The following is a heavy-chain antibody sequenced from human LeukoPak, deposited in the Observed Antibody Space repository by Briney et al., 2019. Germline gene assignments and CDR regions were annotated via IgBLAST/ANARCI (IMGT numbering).Heavy chain of an antibody. V-gene: IGHV4-34*01. CDR1: GRSFSGYY. J-gene: IGHJ4*02. CDR3: ARGYARGSADSSSHFDY. CDR2: INHSGST. Sequence: SATMSLTCADYGRSFSGYYWRWISQPPGKRMEWIGAINHSGSTNYNPSLKSRVTISVDTSKNQFSLKLSSVTAADTAVYYCARGYARGSADSSSHFDYWGQGTLVTVSS. D-gene: IGHD6-13*01.